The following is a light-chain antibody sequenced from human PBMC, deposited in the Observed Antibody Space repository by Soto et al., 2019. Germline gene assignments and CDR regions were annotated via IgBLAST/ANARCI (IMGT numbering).Light chain of an antibody. V-gene: IGLV2-14*01. J-gene: IGLJ1*01. CDR3: ISQSISGTRV. CDR1: SSDVGGYRH. Sequence: QSVLTQPASVSGSPGQSITIPCTGTSSDVGGYRHVSWYQHHPGKAPKLIIYEVSNRPSGVSNRFSGSKSDYAASLTISGLQTEDEADYYCISQSISGTRVFGTGTKVTVL. CDR2: EVS.